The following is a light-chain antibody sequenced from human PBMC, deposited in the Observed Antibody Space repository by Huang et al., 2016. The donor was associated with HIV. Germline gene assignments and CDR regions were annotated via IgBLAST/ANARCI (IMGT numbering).Light chain of an antibody. CDR1: QSVLYSSNNKNY. CDR2: WAS. Sequence: DIVMTQSPDSLAVSLGERATINCKSSQSVLYSSNNKNYLTWYQQKPGQPPKLLIYWASTRESGVTDRFSGSGSGTDCTLTSSSLQAEDVAVYYCQQYYSSPITCGQGTRLEIK. V-gene: IGKV4-1*01. CDR3: QQYYSSPIT. J-gene: IGKJ5*01.